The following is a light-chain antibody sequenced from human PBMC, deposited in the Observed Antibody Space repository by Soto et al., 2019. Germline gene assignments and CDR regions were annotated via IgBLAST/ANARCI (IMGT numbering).Light chain of an antibody. J-gene: IGKJ5*01. CDR1: QSVSSN. Sequence: EIVMTQSPATLSVSPGERATLSCRTSQSVSSNLAWYQQKPGQAPRLLIYDASVRATGTPARFSGSGSGTAFTLTISSLEPEDFALYYCQQRSTWPTFGQGTRLEIK. CDR2: DAS. CDR3: QQRSTWPT. V-gene: IGKV3-11*01.